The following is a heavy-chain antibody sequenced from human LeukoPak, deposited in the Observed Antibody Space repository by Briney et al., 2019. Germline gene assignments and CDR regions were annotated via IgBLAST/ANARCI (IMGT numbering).Heavy chain of an antibody. CDR3: ARQQYYYDSSGYRAPGRWYFDL. Sequence: TSETLSLTCTVSGGSINNYYWNWIRQSPGKGLEWIGYTYYSGSTYYNPSLYSRVTISVDTSKNQFSLKLSSVTAADTAMYYCARQQYYYDSSGYRAPGRWYFDLWGRGTLVTVSS. D-gene: IGHD3-22*01. CDR1: GGSINNYY. V-gene: IGHV4-59*08. J-gene: IGHJ2*01. CDR2: TYYSGST.